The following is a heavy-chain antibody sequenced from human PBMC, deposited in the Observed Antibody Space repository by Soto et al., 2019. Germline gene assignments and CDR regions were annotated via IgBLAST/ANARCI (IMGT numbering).Heavy chain of an antibody. D-gene: IGHD6-25*01. CDR1: GFSFTNYE. J-gene: IGHJ4*02. CDR2: IGLSGDTI. Sequence: GGSLRLSCAVSGFSFTNYEMNWVRQAPGKGLEWTAYIGLSGDTIYYADSVKGRFTISRDNTKNTLYLQMNSLRADDSAVYYCAKDLHSSGWAAYNFDYWGQGALVTVSS. V-gene: IGHV3-48*03. CDR3: AKDLHSSGWAAYNFDY.